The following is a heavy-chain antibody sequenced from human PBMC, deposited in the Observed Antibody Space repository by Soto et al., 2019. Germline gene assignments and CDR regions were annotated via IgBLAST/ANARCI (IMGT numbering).Heavy chain of an antibody. V-gene: IGHV2-5*02. J-gene: IGHJ4*02. D-gene: IGHD5-12*01. CDR1: GFSLDTSGVG. Sequence: KASGPTLVKPTQTLTLTCTFSGFSLDTSGVGVGWIRPAPGEALEWLGVIYWDDDQRYSPALRNRLTITKDTSKNQVVLTMTNMHPVDAGTYYCARRRIYNGYDSWGQGTLVTVSS. CDR2: IYWDDDQ. CDR3: ARRRIYNGYDS.